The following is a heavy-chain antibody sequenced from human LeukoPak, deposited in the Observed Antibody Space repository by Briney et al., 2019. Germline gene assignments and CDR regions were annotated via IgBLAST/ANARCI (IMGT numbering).Heavy chain of an antibody. J-gene: IGHJ3*01. CDR3: AKDIGSYYDSSGSSAFDL. CDR2: ISWNSGSI. D-gene: IGHD3-22*01. CDR1: GFTFDDYA. Sequence: GGSLRLSCAASGFTFDDYAMDWVRQAPGKGLEWVSGISWNSGSIGYADSVKGRFTISRDNAKNSLYLQMNSLRAEDTALYYCAKDIGSYYDSSGSSAFDLWGQGTMVTVSS. V-gene: IGHV3-9*01.